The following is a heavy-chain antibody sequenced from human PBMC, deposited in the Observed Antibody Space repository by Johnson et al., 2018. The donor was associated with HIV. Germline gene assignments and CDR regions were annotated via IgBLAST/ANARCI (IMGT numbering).Heavy chain of an antibody. J-gene: IGHJ3*02. CDR1: GFTFSSYV. CDR2: ISYDGSNK. D-gene: IGHD6-19*01. Sequence: QVQLVESGGGVVQPGRSLRLSCAASGFTFSSYVMHWVRQAPGKGLEWVAIISYDGSNKYYADYVKGRFTISRDNSKNTLYLQMNSLRAEATAVYYCAREGGAVASRGFDIWGQGTMVTVSS. V-gene: IGHV3-30-3*01. CDR3: AREGGAVASRGFDI.